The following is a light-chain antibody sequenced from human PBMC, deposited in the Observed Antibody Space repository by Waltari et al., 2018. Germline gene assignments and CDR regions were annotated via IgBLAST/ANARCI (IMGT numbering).Light chain of an antibody. V-gene: IGKV3-20*01. CDR3: QQYYSLPWT. J-gene: IGKJ1*01. CDR2: AAS. CDR1: QSVPSSY. Sequence: EIVLTQSPGTLSLSPGGRATLFCRASQSVPSSYLAWYQQKPGQAPRLLISAASSGATGIPDRFSGSESGTDFTLTISRLEPEDFAVYYCQQYYSLPWTFGQGTKVEIK.